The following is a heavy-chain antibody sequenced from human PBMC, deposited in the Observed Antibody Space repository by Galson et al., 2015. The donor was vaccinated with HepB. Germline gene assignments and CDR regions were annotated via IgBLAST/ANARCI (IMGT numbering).Heavy chain of an antibody. J-gene: IGHJ3*02. Sequence: SLRLSCAASRFTFSSYSMNWVRQAPGKGLEWVSSISSSSSYIYYADSVKGRFTISRDNAKNSLYLQMNSLRAEDTAVYYCARDSGYCSGGSCYSTDAFDIWGQGTMVTVSS. CDR2: ISSSSSYI. CDR1: RFTFSSYS. D-gene: IGHD2-15*01. V-gene: IGHV3-21*01. CDR3: ARDSGYCSGGSCYSTDAFDI.